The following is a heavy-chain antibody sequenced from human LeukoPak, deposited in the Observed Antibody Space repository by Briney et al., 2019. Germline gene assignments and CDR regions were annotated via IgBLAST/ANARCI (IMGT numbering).Heavy chain of an antibody. V-gene: IGHV1-24*01. Sequence: GASVTVSFKISEYSLSDLSIHWVREAPGAGLEWMGGFDSENNKMVYSQKFQGRVAMTEDTSADTAYEYLTSLRSEDTAVYFCATDRVYRSSGRSWGFFDYWGQGTLVIVSS. CDR1: EYSLSDLS. J-gene: IGHJ4*02. CDR3: ATDRVYRSSGRSWGFFDY. CDR2: FDSENNKM. D-gene: IGHD6-19*01.